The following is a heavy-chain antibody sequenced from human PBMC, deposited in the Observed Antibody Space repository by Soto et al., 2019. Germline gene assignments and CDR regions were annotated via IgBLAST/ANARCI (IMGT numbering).Heavy chain of an antibody. D-gene: IGHD3-22*01. J-gene: IGHJ6*02. CDR3: ARDHIALPLGDYYDSSGYYYYYGMDV. CDR2: IYSGGST. CDR1: GFTVSSNY. Sequence: GGSLRLSCAASGFTVSSNYMSWVRQAPGKGLEWVSVIYSGGSTYYADSVKGRFTISRDNSKNTLYLQMNSLRAEDTAVYYCARDHIALPLGDYYDSSGYYYYYGMDVWGQGTTVTVSS. V-gene: IGHV3-66*01.